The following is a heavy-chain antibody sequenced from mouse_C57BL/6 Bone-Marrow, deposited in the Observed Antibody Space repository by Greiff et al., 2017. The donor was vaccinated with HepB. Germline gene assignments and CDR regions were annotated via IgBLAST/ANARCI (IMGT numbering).Heavy chain of an antibody. V-gene: IGHV5-12*01. Sequence: EVQGVESGGGLVQPGGSLKLSCAASGFTFSDYYMYWVRQTPEKRLEWVAYISNGGGSTYYPDTVKGRFTISRDNAKNTLYLQMSRLKSEDTAMYYCARGSYRGYYAMDYWGQGTSVTVSS. J-gene: IGHJ4*01. CDR1: GFTFSDYY. CDR3: ARGSYRGYYAMDY. CDR2: ISNGGGST. D-gene: IGHD2-12*01.